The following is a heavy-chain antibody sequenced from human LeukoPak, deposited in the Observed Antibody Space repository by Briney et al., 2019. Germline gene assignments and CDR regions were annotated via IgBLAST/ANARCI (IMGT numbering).Heavy chain of an antibody. CDR2: ISAYNGNT. CDR1: GYTFTSYG. J-gene: IGHJ4*02. D-gene: IGHD3-9*01. Sequence: ASVKVSCKASGYTFTSYGISWVRQAPGQGLEWMGWISAYNGNTNYAQKLQGRVTMTTDTSTSTAYMELRSLRSDDTAVYYCAGDYLRYFDWLLPLDYWGQGTLVIVSS. V-gene: IGHV1-18*01. CDR3: AGDYLRYFDWLLPLDY.